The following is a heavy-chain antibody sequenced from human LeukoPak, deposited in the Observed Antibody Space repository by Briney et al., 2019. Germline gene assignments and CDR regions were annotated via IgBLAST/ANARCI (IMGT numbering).Heavy chain of an antibody. CDR1: GGSISSGSYY. CDR2: IYTSGST. J-gene: IGHJ5*02. D-gene: IGHD3-3*01. V-gene: IGHV4-61*02. Sequence: SETLSLTCTVSGGSISSGSYYWTCIRQPPGKGLEWIGRIYTSGSTNYNPSLKSRVTISEDTSKNQFSLKLSSVTAADTAVYYCARDGYDFWSGYSPFDPWGQGTLVTVSS. CDR3: ARDGYDFWSGYSPFDP.